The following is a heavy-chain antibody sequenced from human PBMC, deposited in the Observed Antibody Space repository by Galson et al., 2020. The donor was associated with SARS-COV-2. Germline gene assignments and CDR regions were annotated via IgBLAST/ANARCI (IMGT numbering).Heavy chain of an antibody. J-gene: IGHJ4*02. CDR1: GDSISSSSFS. V-gene: IGHV4-30-2*01. Sequence: SETLSLTCDVSGDSISSSSFSWSWIRQPPGKGLEWIGYIYHSGSTYCKPALRSRVTISMDGSKNQFSLNLHSVTAADTAVYYCAREYCNGGVCYLPDYWGRGILVTVSS. CDR2: IYHSGST. CDR3: AREYCNGGVCYLPDY. D-gene: IGHD2-8*02.